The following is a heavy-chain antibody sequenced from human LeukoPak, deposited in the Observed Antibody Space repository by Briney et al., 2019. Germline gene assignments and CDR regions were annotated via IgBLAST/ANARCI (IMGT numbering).Heavy chain of an antibody. J-gene: IGHJ4*02. V-gene: IGHV3-30*04. CDR2: ISTDGNDK. CDR3: AKDTSVSADYYFDY. CDR1: GYTFTSYA. Sequence: SCKASGYTFTSYAMHWVRQAPGKGLEWLTVISTDGNDKHYADSVKGRFTVSRDNSKNTLFLQMNNLRTEDTAVYYCAKDTSVSADYYFDYWGQGTLVTVSS. D-gene: IGHD3-16*01.